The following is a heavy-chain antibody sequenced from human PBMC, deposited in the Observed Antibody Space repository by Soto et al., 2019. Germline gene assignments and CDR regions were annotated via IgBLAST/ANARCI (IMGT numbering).Heavy chain of an antibody. Sequence: SETLSLTCTVSGGSISSYYWSWIRQPPGKRLEWIGYIYYSGSTNYNPSLKSRVTISVDTSKNQFSLKLSSVTAADTAVYYCARDVGDDILTGGMTLSRGMDAWGQGTTVS. CDR1: GGSISSYY. V-gene: IGHV4-59*01. CDR2: IYYSGST. D-gene: IGHD3-9*01. CDR3: ARDVGDDILTGGMTLSRGMDA. J-gene: IGHJ6*02.